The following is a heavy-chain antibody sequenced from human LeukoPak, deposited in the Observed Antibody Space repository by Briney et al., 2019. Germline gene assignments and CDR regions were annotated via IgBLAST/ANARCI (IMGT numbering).Heavy chain of an antibody. CDR3: ATSRGVGATTYFDY. Sequence: SETLSLTCAVYGGSFSGYYWSWIRQPPGKGLEWIGYIYYSGSTNYNPSLKSRVTKSVDTSKNQFSLKLSSVTAADTAVYYCATSRGVGATTYFDYWGQGTLVTVSS. CDR1: GGSFSGYY. D-gene: IGHD1-26*01. V-gene: IGHV4-59*01. J-gene: IGHJ4*02. CDR2: IYYSGST.